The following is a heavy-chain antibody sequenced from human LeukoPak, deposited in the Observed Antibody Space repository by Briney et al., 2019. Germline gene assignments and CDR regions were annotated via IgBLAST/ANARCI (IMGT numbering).Heavy chain of an antibody. J-gene: IGHJ4*02. CDR3: ARHGRDGLRFLEWFGGFEF. Sequence: GTLSLSCAASGGSISSYYWSWVRQPPGKGLEWIAYIYYSGSTTYNPSLKSRVTISVDTSKNKFSLKLTSVTAADTAVYYCARHGRDGLRFLEWFGGFEFWGQGTLVTVSS. V-gene: IGHV4-59*08. D-gene: IGHD3-3*01. CDR2: IYYSGST. CDR1: GGSISSYY.